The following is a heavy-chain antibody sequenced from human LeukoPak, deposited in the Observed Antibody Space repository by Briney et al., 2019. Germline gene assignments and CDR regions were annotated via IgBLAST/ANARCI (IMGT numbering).Heavy chain of an antibody. D-gene: IGHD2-15*01. CDR3: ARSPVVVVAATRDSYYYYMDV. J-gene: IGHJ6*03. Sequence: GASVKVSCKASGYTFTGYYMNWVRQAPGQGLEWMGRINPSSGGTNYAQKFQGRVTMTRDTSISTAYMELSRLRSDDTAVYYCARSPVVVVAATRDSYYYYMDVWGKGTTVTVSS. CDR2: INPSSGGT. V-gene: IGHV1-2*06. CDR1: GYTFTGYY.